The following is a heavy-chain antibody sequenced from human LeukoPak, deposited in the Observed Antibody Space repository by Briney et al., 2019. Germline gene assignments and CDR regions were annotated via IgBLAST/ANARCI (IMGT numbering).Heavy chain of an antibody. D-gene: IGHD1-26*01. CDR3: ARGSGCYTPLPLDF. Sequence: SETLSLTCTVSGASISDYYWSWIRQPPGKGLEWIAYMYDSGRTEYNPSLRSRVTISVDTSKNQFSLKLNSVTAADTAVYYCARGSGCYTPLPLDFWGPGTLVTVSS. J-gene: IGHJ4*02. CDR2: MYDSGRT. CDR1: GASISDYY. V-gene: IGHV4-59*01.